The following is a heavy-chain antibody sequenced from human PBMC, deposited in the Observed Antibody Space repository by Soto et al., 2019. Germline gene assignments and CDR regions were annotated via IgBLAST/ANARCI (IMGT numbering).Heavy chain of an antibody. D-gene: IGHD3-10*01. J-gene: IGHJ4*02. CDR3: ARQYYYGSGNYWYLDY. CDR2: INAGNGNT. V-gene: IGHV1-3*01. Sequence: ASVKVCCKASGYTFTTFARHWVRQATGQRLEWMGWINAGNGNTKYSQKFQDRVTITRDTSASTAYMELSSLRSEDTAVYYCARQYYYGSGNYWYLDYWGQGTLVTVSS. CDR1: GYTFTTFA.